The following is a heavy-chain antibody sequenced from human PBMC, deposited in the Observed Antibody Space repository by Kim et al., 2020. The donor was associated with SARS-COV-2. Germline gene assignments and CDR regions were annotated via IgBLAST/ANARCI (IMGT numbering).Heavy chain of an antibody. V-gene: IGHV1-18*01. CDR1: GYTFTSYG. D-gene: IGHD3-22*01. CDR3: ARVNYYDSSGYTYYYYYYMDV. Sequence: ASVKVSCKASGYTFTSYGISWVRQAPGQGLEWMGWISAYNGNTNYAQKLQGRVTMTTDTSTSTAYMELRSLRSDDTGVYYCARVNYYDSSGYTYYYYYYMDVWGKGTTVTVSS. J-gene: IGHJ6*03. CDR2: ISAYNGNT.